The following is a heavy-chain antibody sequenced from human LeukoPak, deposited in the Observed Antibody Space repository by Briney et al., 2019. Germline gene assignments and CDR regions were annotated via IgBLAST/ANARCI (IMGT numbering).Heavy chain of an antibody. CDR3: AQGNREGYNYVDAYFDY. Sequence: PGGSLRLSCAASGFTFSSYVMHWVRQAPGKGLEWVSAISGSGGSTYYADSVKGRFTISRDNSKNTLYLQMNSLRAEDTAVYYCAQGNREGYNYVDAYFDYWGQGTLVTVS. V-gene: IGHV3-23*01. J-gene: IGHJ4*02. CDR2: ISGSGGST. CDR1: GFTFSSYV. D-gene: IGHD5-24*01.